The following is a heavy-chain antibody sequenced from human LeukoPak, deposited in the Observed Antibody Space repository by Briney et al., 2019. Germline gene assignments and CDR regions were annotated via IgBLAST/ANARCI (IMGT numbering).Heavy chain of an antibody. CDR2: IRGESYGGAA. CDR3: TGSGFEH. V-gene: IGHV3-49*03. CDR1: GLNFPGNA. D-gene: IGHD5-12*01. J-gene: IGHJ5*02. Sequence: GGSLRLSCTVSGLNFPGNAINWFRQPPGKGLEWVGYIRGESYGGAADFAPSVRDRFTLSRDDSKSSAYLQMNNLKIDDTAVYCCTGSGFEHWGQGTRVIVSS.